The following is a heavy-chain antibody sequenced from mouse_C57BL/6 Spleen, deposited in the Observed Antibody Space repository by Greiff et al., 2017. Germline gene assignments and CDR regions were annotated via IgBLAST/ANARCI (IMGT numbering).Heavy chain of an antibody. V-gene: IGHV1-69*01. CDR1: GYTFTSYW. CDR3: ARGNWAY. J-gene: IGHJ3*01. CDR2: IDPSDSYT. Sequence: QVQLQQSGAELVMPGASVKLSCKASGYTFTSYWMHWVKQRPGQGLEWIGEIDPSDSYTNYNQKFKGKSTLTVDKSSSTAYMQLSSLTSEDSAVYYCARGNWAYWGQGTLVTVAA. D-gene: IGHD2-1*01.